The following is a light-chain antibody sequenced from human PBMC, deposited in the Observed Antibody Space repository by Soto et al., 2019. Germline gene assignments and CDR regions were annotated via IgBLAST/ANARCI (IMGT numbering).Light chain of an antibody. V-gene: IGKV3-15*01. J-gene: IGKJ5*01. Sequence: EIVMTQSPATLSVSPGERATLSCRASQSVSSNLARYQQKPGQAPRLLIYGASTRATGIPARFSGSGSGTEFTLTISSLQSEDFAIYYCQQYNNWPPPITFGQGTRLDIK. CDR2: GAS. CDR3: QQYNNWPPPIT. CDR1: QSVSSN.